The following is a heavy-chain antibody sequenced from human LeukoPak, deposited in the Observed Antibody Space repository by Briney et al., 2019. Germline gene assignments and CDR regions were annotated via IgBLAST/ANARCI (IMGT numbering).Heavy chain of an antibody. CDR3: AKHTSGYYWYYFDS. CDR2: ISGSGGRT. CDR1: GFTFSSYA. Sequence: PGGSLRLSCAASGFTFSSYAMSWVRQAPGKGLEWVSVISGSGGRTYYADSVKRRFTISRDSSKNALDLQMNSLRAEDTAVYYCAKHTSGYYWYYFDSWGQGTLVTVSS. J-gene: IGHJ4*02. D-gene: IGHD3-22*01. V-gene: IGHV3-23*01.